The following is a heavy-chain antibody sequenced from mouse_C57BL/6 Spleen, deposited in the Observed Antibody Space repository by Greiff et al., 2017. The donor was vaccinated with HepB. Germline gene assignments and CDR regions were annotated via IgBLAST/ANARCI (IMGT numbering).Heavy chain of an antibody. CDR2: IHPNSGST. J-gene: IGHJ4*01. V-gene: IGHV1-64*01. Sequence: VQLQQPGAELVKPGASVKLSCKASGYTFTCYWMHWVKQRPGQGLEWIGMIHPNSGSTNYNEKFKSKATLTVDKSSSTAYMQLSSLTSEDSAVYYCTVVANYAMDYWGQGTSVTVSS. CDR1: GYTFTCYW. CDR3: TVVANYAMDY. D-gene: IGHD1-1*01.